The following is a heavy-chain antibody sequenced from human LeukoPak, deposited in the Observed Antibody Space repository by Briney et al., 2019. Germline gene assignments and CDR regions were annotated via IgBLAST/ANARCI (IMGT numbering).Heavy chain of an antibody. J-gene: IGHJ6*03. V-gene: IGHV3-11*04. CDR1: GFTFSDNY. D-gene: IGHD1-26*01. CDR2: ISSSGSTI. Sequence: GGSLRLSCAASGFTFSDNYMSWIRQAPGKGLEWVSYISSSGSTIYYADSVKGRFTISRDNAKNSLYLQMNSLRAEDTAVYYCARDATPELLKNYYYYYYMDVWGKGTTVTISS. CDR3: ARDATPELLKNYYYYYYMDV.